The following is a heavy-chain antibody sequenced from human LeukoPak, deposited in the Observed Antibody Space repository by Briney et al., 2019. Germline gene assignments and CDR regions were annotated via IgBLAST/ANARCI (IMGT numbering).Heavy chain of an antibody. CDR1: GFTSSTYS. Sequence: GGSLRLSCVTSGFTSSTYSLNWVRQAPGKGLEWVSSISPSSSNIYYADSMKGRFTISRDDAKNLLYLQMNSLRVEDTAVYYCGRDQDRGSYHDPIFDYWGQGTLVTVSS. CDR2: ISPSSSNI. J-gene: IGHJ4*02. V-gene: IGHV3-21*06. D-gene: IGHD1-26*01. CDR3: GRDQDRGSYHDPIFDY.